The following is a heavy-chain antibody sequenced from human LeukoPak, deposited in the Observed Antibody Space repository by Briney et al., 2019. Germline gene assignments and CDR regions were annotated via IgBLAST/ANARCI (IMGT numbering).Heavy chain of an antibody. CDR1: GFTFSSIG. V-gene: IGHV3-30*02. J-gene: IGHJ4*02. D-gene: IGHD3-10*01. CDR2: IRCDGSNK. Sequence: GGSLRLSCAASGFTFSSIGVHWVRQAPGKGLEWVAFIRCDGSNKYYADSVKGRFTISRDNSKSTLYLQMNSLTAEDTAVYYCAKPIGTGAAHFDYWGQGALVTVSS. CDR3: AKPIGTGAAHFDY.